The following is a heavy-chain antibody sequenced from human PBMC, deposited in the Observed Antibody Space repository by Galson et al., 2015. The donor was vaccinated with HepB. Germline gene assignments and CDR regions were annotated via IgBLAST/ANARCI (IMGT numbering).Heavy chain of an antibody. CDR2: INWNGGST. D-gene: IGHD2-2*01. Sequence: SLRLSCAASGFTFDDYGMSWVRQAPGKGLEWVSGINWNGGSTGYADSVKGRFTISRDNAKNSLYLQMNSLRAEDTALYHCARAGRCSSTSCGLDYWGQGTLVTVSS. J-gene: IGHJ4*02. CDR1: GFTFDDYG. CDR3: ARAGRCSSTSCGLDY. V-gene: IGHV3-20*01.